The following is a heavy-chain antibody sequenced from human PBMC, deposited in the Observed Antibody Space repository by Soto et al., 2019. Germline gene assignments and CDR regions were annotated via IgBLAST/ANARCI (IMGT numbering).Heavy chain of an antibody. CDR1: GFTFSNSG. CDR2: IVVGSGNT. V-gene: IGHV1-58*02. Sequence: QIQRVQFGPEVKKPGTPVKVSCKASGFTFSNSGIHWVRQAPGQRLEWIGWIVVGSGNTDYAQKFQERVTITRDVSTKTVYMELTRLRSEDAAVYYCSEDLAATDPYNGFEPWGQGTLVTVSS. D-gene: IGHD2-15*01. CDR3: SEDLAATDPYNGFEP. J-gene: IGHJ5*02.